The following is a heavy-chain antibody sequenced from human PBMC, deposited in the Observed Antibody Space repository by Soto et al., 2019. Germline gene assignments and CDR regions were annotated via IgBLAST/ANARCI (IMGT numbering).Heavy chain of an antibody. V-gene: IGHV4-59*01. D-gene: IGHD1-1*01. CDR3: ASVIGYPVLRFDS. CDR2: IFYSGST. CDR1: GGSISRYY. Sequence: QVQLQESGPGLVKPSETLSLICTVSGGSISRYYWCWIRQPPGKGLEWIGFIFYSGSTSYNPSLNSRVTVSIDTSEHQFSLKLNSVTAADTAVYYCASVIGYPVLRFDSWGQGTLVAVSS. J-gene: IGHJ5*01.